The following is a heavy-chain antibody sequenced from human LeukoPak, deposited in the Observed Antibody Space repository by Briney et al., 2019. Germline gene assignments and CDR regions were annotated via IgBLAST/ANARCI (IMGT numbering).Heavy chain of an antibody. Sequence: GGSLRLSCAASGITFNAIHWVRQAPGKGLEWVALTWYDGSNKYYADSVKGRFTISIDNSKNMVYLHMNSLRADDTAVYYCARELFGSGSCPEYLGQGTLVTVSS. CDR3: ARELFGSGSCPEY. CDR1: GITFNA. V-gene: IGHV3-33*01. CDR2: TWYDGSNK. J-gene: IGHJ4*02. D-gene: IGHD3-10*01.